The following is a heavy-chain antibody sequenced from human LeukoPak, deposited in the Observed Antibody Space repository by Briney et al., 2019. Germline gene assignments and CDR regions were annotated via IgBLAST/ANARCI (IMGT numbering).Heavy chain of an antibody. CDR2: INGDGREK. D-gene: IGHD7-27*01. Sequence: PGGSLRLSCAASGFTFSRFWMTWVRQAPGKGLEYVANINGDGREKYYVDSVKGRFTISRDNVRNSLFLQMSSLRVEDTAVYYCARDDPRWGTSGDYWGQGTLVTVSS. CDR3: ARDDPRWGTSGDY. CDR1: GFTFSRFW. J-gene: IGHJ4*02. V-gene: IGHV3-7*01.